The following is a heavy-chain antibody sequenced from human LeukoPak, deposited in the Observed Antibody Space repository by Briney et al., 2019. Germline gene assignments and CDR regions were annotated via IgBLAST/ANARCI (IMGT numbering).Heavy chain of an antibody. V-gene: IGHV3-30-3*01. D-gene: IGHD2-2*01. CDR1: GFTFRNYA. CDR2: ISHDESNE. CDR3: ANPSKEAIFDY. Sequence: GGSLRLSCAASGFTFRNYAMHWVRQTPGKGLEWVTVISHDESNEYYADSVKGRFTISRDNSKNTLYLQMNSLRADDTAVYYCANPSKEAIFDYWGQGTLVTVSS. J-gene: IGHJ4*02.